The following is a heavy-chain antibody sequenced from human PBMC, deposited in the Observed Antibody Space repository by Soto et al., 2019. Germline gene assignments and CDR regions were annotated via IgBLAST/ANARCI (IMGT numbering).Heavy chain of an antibody. CDR2: IIPIPGTA. V-gene: IGHV1-69*13. D-gene: IGHD2-2*01. J-gene: IGHJ6*02. Sequence: GASVKVSCMDSGGTYGSYAISWVRQAPGQGLEWMEGIIPIPGTANYAQKFQGRVRIAADESTSTAYRELSSLRSEDTAVYYCARSQGSSTSLEIYYYYYYGMDVWGQGTTVTVSS. CDR1: GGTYGSYA. CDR3: ARSQGSSTSLEIYYYYYYGMDV.